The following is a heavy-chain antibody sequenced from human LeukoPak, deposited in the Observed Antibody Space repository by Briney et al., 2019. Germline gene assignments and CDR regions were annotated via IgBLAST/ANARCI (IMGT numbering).Heavy chain of an antibody. V-gene: IGHV3-30*02. CDR3: AKDHYVWGSSLSNPNYFDY. CDR2: IQYDGTNK. CDR1: GFTFSSYG. J-gene: IGHJ4*02. Sequence: GGSLRLSCAASGFTFSSYGMHWVHQAPGKGLEWVTFIQYDGTNKYYADSVKGRFTISRDNSKNTLYLQMNSLRAEDTAVYYCAKDHYVWGSSLSNPNYFDYWGQGTLVTVSS. D-gene: IGHD3-16*01.